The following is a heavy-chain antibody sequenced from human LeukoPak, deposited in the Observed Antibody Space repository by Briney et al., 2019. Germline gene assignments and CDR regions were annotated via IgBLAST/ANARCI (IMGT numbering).Heavy chain of an antibody. D-gene: IGHD3-10*01. Sequence: GGSLRLSCAASGFTVSSNYMSWVRQAPGKGLEWVSVIYSGGSTYYADSVKGRFTISRDNSKNTLYLQMNSLRAEDTAVYYCARLMVRGASYYYYYMDVWGKGTTVTVSS. V-gene: IGHV3-66*02. CDR3: ARLMVRGASYYYYYMDV. CDR2: IYSGGST. J-gene: IGHJ6*03. CDR1: GFTVSSNY.